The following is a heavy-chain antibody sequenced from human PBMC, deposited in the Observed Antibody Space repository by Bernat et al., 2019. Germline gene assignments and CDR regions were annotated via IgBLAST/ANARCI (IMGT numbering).Heavy chain of an antibody. CDR2: ISSSGSTT. Sequence: EVQLVESGGGLAQPGGSLRLSCAASGFTLSSYEMKWVRQAPGKGLEWVSYISSSGSTTDYADSVKGRFTISRDNAENSLYLQMNSLRAEDTAIYYCARDSLGGGDCWDVWDQGTTVTVSS. CDR3: ARDSLGGGDCWDV. J-gene: IGHJ6*02. D-gene: IGHD2-21*02. CDR1: GFTLSSYE. V-gene: IGHV3-48*03.